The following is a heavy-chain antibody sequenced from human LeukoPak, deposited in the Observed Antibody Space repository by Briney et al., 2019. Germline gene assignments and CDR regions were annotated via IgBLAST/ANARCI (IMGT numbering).Heavy chain of an antibody. Sequence: GGSLRLSCAASGFTFSSYAISWVRQAPGQGLEWMGGIIPIFGTANYAQKFQGRVTITADESTSTAYMELSSLRSEDTAVYYCAREQTPYGSGSYYKDGYYFDYWGQGTLVTVSS. D-gene: IGHD3-10*01. CDR3: AREQTPYGSGSYYKDGYYFDY. CDR1: GFTFSSYA. J-gene: IGHJ4*02. CDR2: IIPIFGTA. V-gene: IGHV1-69*01.